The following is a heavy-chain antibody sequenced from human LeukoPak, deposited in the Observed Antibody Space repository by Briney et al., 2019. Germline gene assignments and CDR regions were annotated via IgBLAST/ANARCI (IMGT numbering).Heavy chain of an antibody. V-gene: IGHV3-30-3*01. J-gene: IGHJ5*02. CDR2: MSYEETYK. D-gene: IGHD3-3*01. CDR1: GFSVRDYA. CDR3: ARDFGVIRRS. Sequence: GGSLRLSCAASGFSVRDYAMHWVRQAPGKGLEWVAVMSYEETYKNYAEAVKGRFTISRDDSKNTLSLQMSSLRPEDTAVYYCARDFGVIRRSWGQGTLVSVSS.